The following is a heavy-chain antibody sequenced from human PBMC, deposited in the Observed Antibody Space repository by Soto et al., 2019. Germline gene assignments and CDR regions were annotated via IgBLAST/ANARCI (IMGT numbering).Heavy chain of an antibody. D-gene: IGHD3-3*01. V-gene: IGHV1-46*01. Sequence: ASVKVSCKASGYTFSRYYIYWVRQAPGQGLEWMGAINPSGGITTYAQKFQGRVTMTSDTSTRTVYMELSSLRSEDTAVYYCTTHPLSAGPFWGGYYSRPFDLWGQGSLVTVSS. CDR3: TTHPLSAGPFWGGYYSRPFDL. CDR2: INPSGGIT. CDR1: GYTFSRYY. J-gene: IGHJ4*02.